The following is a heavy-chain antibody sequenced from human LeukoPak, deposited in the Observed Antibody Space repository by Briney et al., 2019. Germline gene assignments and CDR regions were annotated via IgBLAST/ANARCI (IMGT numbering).Heavy chain of an antibody. CDR2: ISGSGGST. D-gene: IGHD4-23*01. V-gene: IGHV3-23*01. Sequence: GGSLRLSCAASGFTFSSYAMSWVRQAPGKGLEWVSAISGSGGSTYYADSVKGRFTISRDNSKNTLYLQMNSLRAEDTAVYYCAKDDTPQVVTPIWVFDYWGQGTLVTVSS. J-gene: IGHJ4*02. CDR1: GFTFSSYA. CDR3: AKDDTPQVVTPIWVFDY.